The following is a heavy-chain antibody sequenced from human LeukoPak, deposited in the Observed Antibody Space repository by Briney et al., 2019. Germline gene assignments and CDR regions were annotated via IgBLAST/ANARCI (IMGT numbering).Heavy chain of an antibody. CDR3: VRPPSGKDKRHDVLDV. Sequence: GASVKVSCKASGYIFASYYMQWVRQAPGQGLEWMGIINPDGGSTSYARKFQGRVTMTRETSTSTVYMELSSLRSEYTAVYYCVRPPSGKDKRHDVLDVWAQGTVVTVSS. J-gene: IGHJ3*01. D-gene: IGHD1-26*01. CDR1: GYIFASYY. CDR2: INPDGGST. V-gene: IGHV1-46*01.